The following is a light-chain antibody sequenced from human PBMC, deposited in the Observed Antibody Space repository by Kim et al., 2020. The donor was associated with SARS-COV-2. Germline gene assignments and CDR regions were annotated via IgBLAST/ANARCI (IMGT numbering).Light chain of an antibody. J-gene: IGLJ3*02. CDR1: RSNIGNNG. CDR2: YDD. V-gene: IGLV1-36*01. CDR3: AAWDDRLNGWV. Sequence: QRVTISCSGSRSNIGNNGVTWSQQLPGKAPQLLIYYDDLLPSGVSDRFSGSKSGTSASLAISGLQSDDEADYYCAAWDDRLNGWVFGGGTQLTVL.